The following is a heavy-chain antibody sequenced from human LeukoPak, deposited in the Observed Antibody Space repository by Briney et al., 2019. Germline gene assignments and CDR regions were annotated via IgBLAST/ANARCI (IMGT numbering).Heavy chain of an antibody. CDR1: GGSISSGSYY. V-gene: IGHV4-61*02. J-gene: IGHJ6*03. Sequence: SQTLSLTCTVSGGSISSGSYYWSWIRQPAGKGLEWIGRIYTSGSTNYNPSLKSRVTISVDTSKNQFSLKLSSVTAADTAVYYCARVKRDGYNSPYYYMDVWGKGTTVTVSS. CDR3: ARVKRDGYNSPYYYMDV. CDR2: IYTSGST. D-gene: IGHD5-24*01.